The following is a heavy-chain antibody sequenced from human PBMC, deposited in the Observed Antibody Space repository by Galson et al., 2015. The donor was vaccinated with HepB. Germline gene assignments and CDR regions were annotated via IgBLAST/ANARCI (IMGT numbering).Heavy chain of an antibody. CDR1: GGTFSSYA. J-gene: IGHJ5*02. V-gene: IGHV1-69*13. CDR3: ARVNSGGWYANWFDP. CDR2: IIPIFGTA. Sequence: SVKVSCKASGGTFSSYAISWVRQAPGQGLEWMGGIIPIFGTANYAQKFQGRVTITADESTSTAYMELSSLRSEDTAVYYCARVNSGGWYANWFDPWGQGTLVTVSS. D-gene: IGHD6-19*01.